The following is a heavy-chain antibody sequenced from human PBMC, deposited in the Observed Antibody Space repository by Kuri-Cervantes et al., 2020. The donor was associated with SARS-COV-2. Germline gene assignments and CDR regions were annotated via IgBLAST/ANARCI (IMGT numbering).Heavy chain of an antibody. V-gene: IGHV3-23*01. Sequence: GESLKISCAASGFTFSSYAMSWVRQAPGKGLEWVSAISGSGGSTYYADSVKGRYTISRDNSKNTLYLQMNSLRAEDTAVYFCAKGSTAGSWTNFDYWGQGIL. CDR1: GFTFSSYA. J-gene: IGHJ4*02. D-gene: IGHD6-13*01. CDR2: ISGSGGST. CDR3: AKGSTAGSWTNFDY.